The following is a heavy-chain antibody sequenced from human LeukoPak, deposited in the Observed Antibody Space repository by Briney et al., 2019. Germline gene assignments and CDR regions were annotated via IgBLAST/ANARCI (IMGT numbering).Heavy chain of an antibody. CDR3: ARDCLNGIVAATPDY. Sequence: PGRSLSLSWAAAGFTFSSYGMHWVRQAPGKGLEWVAAIWYDGSSKYYADSVKGRFTISRDNSKNTLYLQMNSLRAEDTAVYYCARDCLNGIVAATPDYWGQGTLVTVSS. CDR1: GFTFSSYG. V-gene: IGHV3-33*01. J-gene: IGHJ4*02. D-gene: IGHD2-15*01. CDR2: IWYDGSSK.